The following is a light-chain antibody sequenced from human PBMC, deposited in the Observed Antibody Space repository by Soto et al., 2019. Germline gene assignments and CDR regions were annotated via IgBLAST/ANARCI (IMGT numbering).Light chain of an antibody. CDR2: GAS. CDR3: KQYSDSPLT. Sequence: EIVLTQSPGTLSFSPGERATLSCRASQTVRTNYLAWFQHKPGQAPRLLIDGASSRATGIPYRFSGSGSGTDFTLTNNRLEPEDFAVYFCKQYSDSPLTFGGGTKVEIK. J-gene: IGKJ4*01. V-gene: IGKV3-20*01. CDR1: QTVRTNY.